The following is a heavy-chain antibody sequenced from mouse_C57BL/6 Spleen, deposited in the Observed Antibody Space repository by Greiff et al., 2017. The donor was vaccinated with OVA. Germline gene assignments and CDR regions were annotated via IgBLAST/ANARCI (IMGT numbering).Heavy chain of an antibody. D-gene: IGHD1-1*01. Sequence: QVQLQQPGAELVKPGASVKMSCKASGYTFTSYWITWVKQRPGQGLEWIGDIYPGSGSTNYNEKFKSKATLTVDTSSSTAYMQLSSLTSEDSAVYYCANYYGVRGYAMDYWGQGTSVTVSS. J-gene: IGHJ4*01. CDR3: ANYYGVRGYAMDY. CDR2: IYPGSGST. CDR1: GYTFTSYW. V-gene: IGHV1-55*01.